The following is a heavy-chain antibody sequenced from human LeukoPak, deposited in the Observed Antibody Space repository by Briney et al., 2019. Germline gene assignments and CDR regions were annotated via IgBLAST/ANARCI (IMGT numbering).Heavy chain of an antibody. J-gene: IGHJ4*02. CDR2: VSSDGATT. D-gene: IGHD6-19*01. CDR3: ARAVGGLIDY. CDR1: GFTLSNYW. Sequence: GGSQRLSCAVSGFTLSNYWIHWARQAPGKGLVWVSLVSSDGATTTYADSVKGRFTISRDNVKSTVYLQMSSLRAEDTAVYYCARAVGGLIDYWGQGTLVTVSS. V-gene: IGHV3-74*01.